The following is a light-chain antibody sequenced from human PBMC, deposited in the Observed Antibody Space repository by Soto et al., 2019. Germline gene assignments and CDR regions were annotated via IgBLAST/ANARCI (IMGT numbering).Light chain of an antibody. CDR2: NNN. J-gene: IGLJ2*01. V-gene: IGLV1-47*02. Sequence: QLVLTQPPSASGTPGQRVTISCSGSSSNIGSNYVYWYQHLPGTAPKLLIYNNNLRPSGVPDRFSGSKSDTSASLAISGLRSEDEADYYCAAWDDSLSGQGIFGGGTKVTVL. CDR1: SSNIGSNY. CDR3: AAWDDSLSGQGI.